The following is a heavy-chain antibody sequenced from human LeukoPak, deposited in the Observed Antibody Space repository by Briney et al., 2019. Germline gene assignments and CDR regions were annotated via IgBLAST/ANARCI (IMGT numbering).Heavy chain of an antibody. Sequence: TGGSLRLSCAASGFTFSSYAMHWVRQAPGKGLEWVAVISYDGSNKYYADSVKGRFTISRDNSKNTLYLQMNSLRAEDTAVYYCARTRTYYYDSSGYFLYWGQGTLVTVSS. CDR3: ARTRTYYYDSSGYFLY. CDR1: GFTFSSYA. CDR2: ISYDGSNK. J-gene: IGHJ4*02. D-gene: IGHD3-22*01. V-gene: IGHV3-30*04.